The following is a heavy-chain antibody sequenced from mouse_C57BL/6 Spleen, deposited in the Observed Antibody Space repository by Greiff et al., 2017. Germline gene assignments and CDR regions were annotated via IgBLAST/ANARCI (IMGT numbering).Heavy chain of an antibody. Sequence: ESGPGLVKPSQTVFLTCTVTGISITTGNYRWSWIRQFPGNKLEWIGYIYYSGTITYNPSLTSRTTITRDTPKNQFFLEMNSLTAEDTATYYCARDRVYDGYYFYAMDYWGQGTSVTVSS. J-gene: IGHJ4*01. CDR1: GISITTGNYR. D-gene: IGHD2-3*01. CDR2: IYYSGTI. CDR3: ARDRVYDGYYFYAMDY. V-gene: IGHV3-5*01.